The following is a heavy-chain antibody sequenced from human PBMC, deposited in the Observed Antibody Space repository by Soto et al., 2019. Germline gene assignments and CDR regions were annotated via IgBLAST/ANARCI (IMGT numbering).Heavy chain of an antibody. D-gene: IGHD6-6*01. V-gene: IGHV3-30*18. J-gene: IGHJ4*02. CDR3: AKAFTKYSSSYADY. CDR2: ISYDGSNK. CDR1: GFTFRSYG. Sequence: GGSLRLSCAASGFTFRSYGMHWVREAPGKGLEWVAVISYDGSNKYYADSAKGRFTISRDNSKNTLYLQLNSLRAEDTAVYYCAKAFTKYSSSYADYWGQGTLVTVSS.